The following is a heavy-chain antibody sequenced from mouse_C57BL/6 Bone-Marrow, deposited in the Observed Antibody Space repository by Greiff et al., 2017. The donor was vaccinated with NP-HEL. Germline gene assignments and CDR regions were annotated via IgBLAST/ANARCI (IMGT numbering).Heavy chain of an antibody. CDR3: ARGYYGSRRFAY. D-gene: IGHD1-1*01. Sequence: QVQLQQPGAELVKPGASVKLSCKASGYTFTSYWMHWVKQRPGQGLEWIGMIHPNSGSTNYNEKFKSKATLTVDKSSSTAYMQLSSLTSEDSAVYYCARGYYGSRRFAYWGQGTLVTVSA. J-gene: IGHJ3*01. CDR1: GYTFTSYW. CDR2: IHPNSGST. V-gene: IGHV1-64*01.